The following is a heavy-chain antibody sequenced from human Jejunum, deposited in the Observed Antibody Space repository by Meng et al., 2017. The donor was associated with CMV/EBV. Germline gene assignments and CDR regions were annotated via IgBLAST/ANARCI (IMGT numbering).Heavy chain of an antibody. CDR3: ARHEVVGTAIFDY. Sequence: GQLQESCPGLGNPSESRSLTCTVSGGSISNYYWGWIRQPDGKGLEYIGRIYSSGTTKYNPSLNSRVTMSVDTSKNQFSLKVRSVTAADTAVYLCARHEVVGTAIFDYWGQGTLVTVSS. V-gene: IGHV4-4*07. CDR2: IYSSGTT. CDR1: GGSISNYY. J-gene: IGHJ4*02. D-gene: IGHD6-19*01.